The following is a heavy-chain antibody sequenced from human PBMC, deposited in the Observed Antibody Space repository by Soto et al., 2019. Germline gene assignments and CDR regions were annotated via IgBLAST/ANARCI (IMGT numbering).Heavy chain of an antibody. Sequence: QVQLVQSGAEVKKPGASVKVSCKASGYTFTSYGISWVRQAPGQGLEWMGWISANNGNTNYAQKLQGRVTMTTDTATSTGNIELESRKSDYKAVDYYARDRERYALDYWGQGTLVTVSS. CDR3: ARDRERYALDY. D-gene: IGHD1-26*01. CDR2: ISANNGNT. CDR1: GYTFTSYG. V-gene: IGHV1-18*01. J-gene: IGHJ4*02.